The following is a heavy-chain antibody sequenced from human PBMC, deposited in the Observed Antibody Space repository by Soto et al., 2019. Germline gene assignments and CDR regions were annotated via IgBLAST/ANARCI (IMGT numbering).Heavy chain of an antibody. CDR2: IYSGGST. D-gene: IGHD2-8*01. CDR3: ARSLGIGYCTNGVCNNWFDP. Sequence: GGSLRLSCAASGFTVSSNYMSWVRQAPGKGLEWVSVIYSGGSTYYADSVKGRFTISRDNSKNTLYLQMNSLRAEDTAVYYCARSLGIGYCTNGVCNNWFDPWGQGTLVTVSS. V-gene: IGHV3-66*01. J-gene: IGHJ5*02. CDR1: GFTVSSNY.